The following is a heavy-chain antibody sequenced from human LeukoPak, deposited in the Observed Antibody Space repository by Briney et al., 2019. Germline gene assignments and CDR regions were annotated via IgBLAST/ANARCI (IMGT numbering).Heavy chain of an antibody. CDR2: LYYSGSP. D-gene: IGHD3-3*01. Sequence: SQTLSLTCAVSGDSIRSSNYYWGWIRQPPGKGLEWIGSLYYSGSPYYNPSLKSRVTISVDTSNNQFSLKLNSVTAADTAVYCCASALTIFGVAAFDYWGQGTLVTVSS. J-gene: IGHJ4*02. CDR3: ASALTIFGVAAFDY. CDR1: GDSIRSSNYY. V-gene: IGHV4-39*01.